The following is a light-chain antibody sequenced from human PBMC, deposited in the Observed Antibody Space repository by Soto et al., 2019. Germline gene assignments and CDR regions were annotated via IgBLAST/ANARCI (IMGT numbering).Light chain of an antibody. V-gene: IGKV3-11*01. CDR3: QQRSNWPPGLT. CDR2: DAS. CDR1: QSVSSY. J-gene: IGKJ4*01. Sequence: EIVLTQSPATLSLSPGERATLSCRASQSVSSYLAWYQQKPGQAPRLLIYDASNRATGIPARFSGSGSGTDFTLTISSLEPEDFEVYSCQQRSNWPPGLTFGGGTKVEIK.